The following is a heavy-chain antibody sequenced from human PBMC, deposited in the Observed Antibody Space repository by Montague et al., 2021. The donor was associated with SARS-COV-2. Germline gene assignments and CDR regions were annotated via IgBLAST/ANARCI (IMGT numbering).Heavy chain of an antibody. V-gene: IGHV3-23*03. CDR2: IYSGDYNT. Sequence: SLRLSCAASGFTSSSYAMSWVRQAPGKGLEWVSVIYSGDYNTFSADSVKGRFTISRDNSNNTLFLQMNRLRAEDTAVYYCAKSDYDLGMDYFHYWGQGTLVTVSS. J-gene: IGHJ4*02. CDR1: GFTSSSYA. D-gene: IGHD3-10*01. CDR3: AKSDYDLGMDYFHY.